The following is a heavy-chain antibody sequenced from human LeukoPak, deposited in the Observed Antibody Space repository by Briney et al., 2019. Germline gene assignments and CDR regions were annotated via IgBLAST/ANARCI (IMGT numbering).Heavy chain of an antibody. CDR2: INPNSGGT. D-gene: IGHD6-13*01. CDR1: GYTFTGYY. J-gene: IGHJ6*02. CDR3: ARDLRGIAAAGNMYGMDV. V-gene: IGHV1-2*02. Sequence: ASVKVSCKASGYTFTGYYMHWVRQAPGQGLEWMGWINPNSGGTNYAQKFQGRVTMTRDTSISTAYMELSRLRSDDTAVYYCARDLRGIAAAGNMYGMDVWGQGTTVTVSS.